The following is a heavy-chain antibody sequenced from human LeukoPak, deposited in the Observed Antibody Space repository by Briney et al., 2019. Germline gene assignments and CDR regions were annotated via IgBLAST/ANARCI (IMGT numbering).Heavy chain of an antibody. CDR2: IHHTGTT. CDR3: ARLVARPLDAFDI. Sequence: PSETLSLTCTVSGGSITTSTNYWGWIRQPPGKGLEWIGSIHHTGTTYYNPSLKSRVIVSLDMSKNQFSLKLTSVTAADTAVFYCARLVARPLDAFDIWGQGTMVTVSS. D-gene: IGHD6-6*01. J-gene: IGHJ3*02. V-gene: IGHV4-39*01. CDR1: GGSITTSTNY.